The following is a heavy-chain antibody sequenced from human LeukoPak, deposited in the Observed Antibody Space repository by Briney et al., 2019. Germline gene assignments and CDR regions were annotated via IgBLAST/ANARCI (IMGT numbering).Heavy chain of an antibody. J-gene: IGHJ5*02. CDR1: GYSFTSYW. Sequence: GESLKISXKGSGYSFTSYWIGWVRQMPGKGLEWMGIIYPGDSDTRYSPSFQGQVTISADKSISTAYLQWSSLKASDTAMYYCARRGRGLPRHNWFDPWGQGTLVTVSS. CDR3: ARRGRGLPRHNWFDP. CDR2: IYPGDSDT. D-gene: IGHD2-21*01. V-gene: IGHV5-51*01.